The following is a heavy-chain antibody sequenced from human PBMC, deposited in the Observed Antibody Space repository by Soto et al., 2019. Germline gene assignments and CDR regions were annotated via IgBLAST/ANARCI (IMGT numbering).Heavy chain of an antibody. CDR1: EFDFSIYG. V-gene: IGHV3-30*03. CDR3: ARDSGWPILNFDN. D-gene: IGHD3-10*01. CDR2: SSYDGRET. Sequence: GGSLRLSCAASEFDFSIYGIHWVRQAPGKGLGWVAASSYDGRETFYADSAKGRFTVSKEMSKNTAFLQMNALRHEDTAVYFCARDSGWPILNFDNWGQGPPVTVS. J-gene: IGHJ4*02.